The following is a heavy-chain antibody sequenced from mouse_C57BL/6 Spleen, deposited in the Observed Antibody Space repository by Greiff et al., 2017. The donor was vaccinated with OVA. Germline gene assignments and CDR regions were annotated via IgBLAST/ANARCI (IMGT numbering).Heavy chain of an antibody. CDR1: GYTFTSYW. Sequence: QVQLQQPGAELVKPGASVKLSCKASGYTFTSYWMHWVKQRPGQGLEWIGMIHPNSGSTNYNEKFKSKATLTVDKSSSTAYMQLSSLTSEDSAVYYCASGMRGQGAMDYWGQGTSVTVSS. V-gene: IGHV1-64*01. J-gene: IGHJ4*01. D-gene: IGHD3-3*01. CDR3: ASGMRGQGAMDY. CDR2: IHPNSGST.